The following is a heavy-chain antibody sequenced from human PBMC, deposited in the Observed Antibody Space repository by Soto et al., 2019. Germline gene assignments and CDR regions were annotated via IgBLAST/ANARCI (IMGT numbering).Heavy chain of an antibody. D-gene: IGHD3-22*01. J-gene: IGHJ4*02. CDR3: ARTSIYYYDSSGYYSY. CDR1: GFTLSSFA. CDR2: ISYDGSNK. Sequence: QVQLVESGGGVVQPGRSLRLSCAASGFTLSSFAMHWVRQAPGKGLEWVAVISYDGSNKYYADSVKGRFTISRDNSKNTLYLQMNSLRAEDTAVYYCARTSIYYYDSSGYYSYWGQGTLVTVSS. V-gene: IGHV3-30-3*01.